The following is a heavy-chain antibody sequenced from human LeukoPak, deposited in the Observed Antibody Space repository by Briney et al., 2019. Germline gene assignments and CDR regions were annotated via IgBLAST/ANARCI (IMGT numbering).Heavy chain of an antibody. CDR1: GFTFSSSA. CDR2: ISASGGST. Sequence: GGSLRLSCAASGFTFSSSAMSWVRQVPGKGLEWVSGISASGGSTSYADSVRGRFALSRDNAKNSVHLQMNSLRAEDAAVYFCARLILWETSNAFDIWGQGTMVTVSS. V-gene: IGHV3-23*01. D-gene: IGHD1-26*01. CDR3: ARLILWETSNAFDI. J-gene: IGHJ3*02.